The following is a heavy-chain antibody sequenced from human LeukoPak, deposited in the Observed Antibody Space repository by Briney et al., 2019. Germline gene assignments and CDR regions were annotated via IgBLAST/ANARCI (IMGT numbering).Heavy chain of an antibody. D-gene: IGHD3-22*01. CDR3: ARVGRGYYRNPFDY. J-gene: IGHJ4*02. CDR1: GFSFRTGYY. Sequence: PSETLSLTCAVSGFSFRTGYYWGWIRQPPGKGLEWIGSVYHSGSTYYSPSLKSRVTISVDTAKNRFSLKLTSVTAADTAVYYCARVGRGYYRNPFDYWGQGILVTVSS. V-gene: IGHV4-38-2*01. CDR2: VYHSGST.